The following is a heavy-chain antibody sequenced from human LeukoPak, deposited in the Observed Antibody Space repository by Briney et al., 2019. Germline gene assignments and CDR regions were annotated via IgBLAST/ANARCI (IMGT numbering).Heavy chain of an antibody. J-gene: IGHJ4*02. CDR1: GYTFTGYY. Sequence: ASVKVSCRASGYTFTGYYMHWVRQAPGQGLEWMGWINPNSGDTNYAQKFQGRVTMTRDTSINIGYMELSRLRTDDTAVYFCAKNSYEYYFDYWGQGTLVTVSS. CDR2: INPNSGDT. V-gene: IGHV1-2*02. D-gene: IGHD4-23*01. CDR3: AKNSYEYYFDY.